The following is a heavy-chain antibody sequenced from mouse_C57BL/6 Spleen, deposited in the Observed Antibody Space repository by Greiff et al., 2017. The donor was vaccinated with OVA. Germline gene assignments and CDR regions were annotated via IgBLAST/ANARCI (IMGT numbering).Heavy chain of an antibody. J-gene: IGHJ2*01. CDR2: IHPSDSDT. V-gene: IGHV1-74*01. CDR1: GYTFTSYW. D-gene: IGHD3-1*01. Sequence: QVQLKQPGAELVKPGASVKVSCKASGYTFTSYWMHWVKQRPGQGLEWIGRIHPSDSDTNYNQKFKGKATLTVDKSSSTAYMQLSSLTSEDSAVYYCAIGRGSVYFDYWGQGTTLTVSS. CDR3: AIGRGSVYFDY.